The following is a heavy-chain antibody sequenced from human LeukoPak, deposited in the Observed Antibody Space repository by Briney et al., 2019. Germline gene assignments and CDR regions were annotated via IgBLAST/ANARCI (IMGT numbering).Heavy chain of an antibody. V-gene: IGHV3-53*01. Sequence: GGSLRLSCAASGFTFSSCGMHWVRQAPGKGLEWVSVIYGGGTTYYADSMKGRFTISRDNSKNTLYLQMNTLGAEDTAVYYCARGPYSGSYWGGFDYWGQGTLVTVSS. J-gene: IGHJ4*02. D-gene: IGHD1-26*01. CDR1: GFTFSSCG. CDR2: IYGGGTT. CDR3: ARGPYSGSYWGGFDY.